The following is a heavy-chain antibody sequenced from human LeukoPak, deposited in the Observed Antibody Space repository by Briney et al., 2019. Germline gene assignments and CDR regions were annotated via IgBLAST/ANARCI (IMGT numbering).Heavy chain of an antibody. J-gene: IGHJ4*02. CDR2: INHSGST. CDR1: GGSFSGYY. V-gene: IGHV4-34*01. D-gene: IGHD6-6*01. CDR3: GSQGIAAPLFDL. Sequence: SETLSLTCAVYGGSFSGYYWSWIRQPPGKGLEWIGEINHSGSTNYNPSLKSRVTISVDTSKNQFSLKLSSVTAADTAVYYCGSQGIAAPLFDLWGQGTLVTVSS.